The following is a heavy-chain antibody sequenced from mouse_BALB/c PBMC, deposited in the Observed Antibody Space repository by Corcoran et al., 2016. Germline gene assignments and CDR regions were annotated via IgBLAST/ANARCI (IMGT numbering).Heavy chain of an antibody. CDR1: GYIFTSYV. CDR3: ETPDY. CDR2: MNPYNDGT. Sequence: VQLHQSGHELEKPGASVKMSCKASGYIFTSYVMHGVKQKPGQGLEGSGYMNPYNDGTKYNEKFKGKATLTSDKSSSTAYMELSSLTSEDSAVYYCETPDYWGQDTTLTVSS. J-gene: IGHJ2*01. V-gene: IGHV1S136*01.